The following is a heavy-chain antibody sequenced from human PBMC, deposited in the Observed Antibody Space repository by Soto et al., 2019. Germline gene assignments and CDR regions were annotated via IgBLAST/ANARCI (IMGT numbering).Heavy chain of an antibody. CDR1: GFTFSSYA. D-gene: IGHD3-3*01. Sequence: GGSLRLSCAASGFTFSSYAMSWVRQAPGKGLEWVSSISSSSSYIYYADSVKGRFTISRDNAKNSLYLQMNSLRAEDTAVYYCARGGDYDFWSGYSWFDPWGQGTLVTVSS. V-gene: IGHV3-21*01. CDR3: ARGGDYDFWSGYSWFDP. J-gene: IGHJ5*02. CDR2: ISSSSSYI.